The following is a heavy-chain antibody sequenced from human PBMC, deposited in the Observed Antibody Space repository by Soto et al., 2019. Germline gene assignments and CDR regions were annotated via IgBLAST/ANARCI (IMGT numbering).Heavy chain of an antibody. Sequence: AETLSLTCAVSGGSISSSNWWSWVRQPPGKGLEWIGEIYHSGSTNYNPSLKSRVTISVDKSKNQFSLKLSSVTAADTAVYYCARGHIVVVVAATINWFDPWGQGTLVTVSS. J-gene: IGHJ5*02. CDR3: ARGHIVVVVAATINWFDP. CDR1: GGSISSSNW. D-gene: IGHD2-15*01. CDR2: IYHSGST. V-gene: IGHV4-4*02.